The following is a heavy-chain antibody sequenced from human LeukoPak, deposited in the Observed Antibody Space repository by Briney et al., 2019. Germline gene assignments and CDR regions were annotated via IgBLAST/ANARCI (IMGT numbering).Heavy chain of an antibody. CDR1: GYTFTGYY. J-gene: IGHJ4*02. Sequence: GASVKVSCKASGYTFTGYYMHWVRQAPGQGLEWMGWINPNSGGTNYAQKFQGWVTMTRDTSISTAYMELSRLRSEDTAVYYCARDYGDYDYYFDYWGQGTLVTVSS. D-gene: IGHD4-17*01. CDR2: INPNSGGT. CDR3: ARDYGDYDYYFDY. V-gene: IGHV1-2*04.